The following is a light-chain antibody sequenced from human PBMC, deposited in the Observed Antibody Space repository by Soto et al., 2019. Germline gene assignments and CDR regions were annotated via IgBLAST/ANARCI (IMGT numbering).Light chain of an antibody. J-gene: IGKJ2*01. V-gene: IGKV3-11*01. CDR2: DAS. CDR3: QPRSNWPPEYT. Sequence: EIVLTQSPATLSLSPGERATLSCRASQSVSNYLAWYQQKPGQAPRLLIYDASNRATGIPARFSGSGSGTDFTLTISSLEPEDFAVYYCQPRSNWPPEYTFGQGTKLEIK. CDR1: QSVSNY.